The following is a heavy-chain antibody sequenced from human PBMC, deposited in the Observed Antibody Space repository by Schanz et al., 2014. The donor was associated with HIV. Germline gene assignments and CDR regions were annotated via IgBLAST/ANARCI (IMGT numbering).Heavy chain of an antibody. CDR3: AKDNGGWLHPYGMDV. CDR1: GFTFTGFT. Sequence: EVQLVESGGDLVMPGGSLRLSCVGSGFTFTGFTFNWVRQAPGGGLEWVSSISSSSSLKYYLDSVKGRFTISRDNADNSVFLQMNSLRDEDTALYYCAKDNGGWLHPYGMDVWGQGTTVTVSS. J-gene: IGHJ6*02. CDR2: ISSSSSLK. V-gene: IGHV3-21*02. D-gene: IGHD5-12*01.